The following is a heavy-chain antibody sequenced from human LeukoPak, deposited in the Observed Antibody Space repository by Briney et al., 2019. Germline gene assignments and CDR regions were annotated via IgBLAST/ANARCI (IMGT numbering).Heavy chain of an antibody. J-gene: IGHJ3*02. D-gene: IGHD2-8*01. Sequence: SETLSLTCTVSGGSISSGDYYWSWIRLPPGKGLEWVGYIYYSGSTYYNPSLKSRVSISVDTSKNQFSLKVNSVTAADTAVYYCARDMYDAFDAFDIWGQGTMVTVSS. CDR1: GGSISSGDYY. CDR2: IYYSGST. V-gene: IGHV4-30-4*01. CDR3: ARDMYDAFDAFDI.